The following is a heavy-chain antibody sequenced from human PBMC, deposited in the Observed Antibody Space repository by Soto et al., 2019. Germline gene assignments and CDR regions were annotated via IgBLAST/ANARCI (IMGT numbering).Heavy chain of an antibody. CDR2: IKSKTDGGTT. V-gene: IGHV3-15*07. Sequence: NPGGSLRLSCAASGFTFSNAWMNWVRQAPGKGLEWVGRIKSKTDGGTTDYAAPVKGRFTISRDDSKNTLYLQMNSLKTEDTAVYYCTTPYSSGWAPYYYYGMDVWGQGTTVTVSS. CDR1: GFTFSNAW. D-gene: IGHD6-19*01. CDR3: TTPYSSGWAPYYYYGMDV. J-gene: IGHJ6*02.